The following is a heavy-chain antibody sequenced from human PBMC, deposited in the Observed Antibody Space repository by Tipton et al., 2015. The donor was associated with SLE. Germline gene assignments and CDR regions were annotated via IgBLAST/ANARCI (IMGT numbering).Heavy chain of an antibody. J-gene: IGHJ6*02. CDR1: GYSINSNYY. D-gene: IGHD2-21*02. Sequence: TLSLTCTVSGYSINSNYYWGWIRQPPGKGLEWIGSIYHSGDSYHNPSLKSRVTISVDPAKNQFSLKLTSVTAADTAVYYCARGMVTWRGAILGVDVWGQGTTVNVSS. CDR3: ARGMVTWRGAILGVDV. CDR2: IYHSGDS. V-gene: IGHV4-38-2*02.